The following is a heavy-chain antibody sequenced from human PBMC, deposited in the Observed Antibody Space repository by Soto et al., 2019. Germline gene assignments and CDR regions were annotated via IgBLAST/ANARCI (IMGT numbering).Heavy chain of an antibody. V-gene: IGHV4-59*08. Sequence: QVQLQQSGPGLVKPSETLCLICSVCSGPSSSHNWGWIRQSPGRGLEWIGYVYNTGGTSYNPSLKSRVTISADTSANHISLTLSFVTAADTAIYYCVRQGIGSLHGLVDVWGQGTTVSVSS. CDR2: VYNTGGT. D-gene: IGHD1-26*01. J-gene: IGHJ6*02. CDR1: SGPSSSHN. CDR3: VRQGIGSLHGLVDV.